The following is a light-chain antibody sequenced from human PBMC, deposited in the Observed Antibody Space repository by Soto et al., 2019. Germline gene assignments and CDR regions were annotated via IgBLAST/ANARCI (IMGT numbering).Light chain of an antibody. CDR2: DAS. Sequence: EIVLTQSPATLSLSPGERATLSCRASQSVSSYLAWYQQKPGQAPSPLIYDASNRATGIPARFSGSGSGTDITLNISSLDPEDFAVYYCQQRSNWPPYTFGQGTKVEIK. V-gene: IGKV3-11*01. CDR1: QSVSSY. J-gene: IGKJ2*01. CDR3: QQRSNWPPYT.